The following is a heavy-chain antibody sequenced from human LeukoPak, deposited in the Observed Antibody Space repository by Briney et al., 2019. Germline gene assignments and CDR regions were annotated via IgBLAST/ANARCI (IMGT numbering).Heavy chain of an antibody. J-gene: IGHJ6*02. CDR3: AKRGGYYGSGSYWPYYYYGMDV. CDR1: GFKFSDHY. V-gene: IGHV3-72*01. CDR2: SRNKASSYTT. Sequence: GGSLRLSCAASGFKFSDHYIDWVRQAPGKGLEWVGRSRNKASSYTTEYAASVEGRFTISRDVSESSLYLQMNSLRAEDTAVYYCAKRGGYYGSGSYWPYYYYGMDVWGQGTTVTVSS. D-gene: IGHD3-10*01.